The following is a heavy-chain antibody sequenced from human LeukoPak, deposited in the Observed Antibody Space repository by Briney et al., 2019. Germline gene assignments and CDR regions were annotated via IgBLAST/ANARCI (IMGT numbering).Heavy chain of an antibody. V-gene: IGHV4-59*08. CDR1: GGSISSYY. D-gene: IGHD3-22*01. CDR2: IYYSGST. CDR3: ARHRYDSSGYAAAEHRVGVGYYFDY. Sequence: SETLSLTCTVSGGSISSYYWSWIRQPPGKGLEWIGYIYYSGSTNYNPSLKSRVTISVDTPKNQFSLKLSSVTAADTAVYYCARHRYDSSGYAAAEHRVGVGYYFDYWGQGTLVTVSS. J-gene: IGHJ4*02.